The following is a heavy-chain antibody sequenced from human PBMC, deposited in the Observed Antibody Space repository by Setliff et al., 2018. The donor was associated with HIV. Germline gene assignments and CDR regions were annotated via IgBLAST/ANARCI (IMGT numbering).Heavy chain of an antibody. D-gene: IGHD6-13*01. V-gene: IGHV4-59*08. J-gene: IGHJ5*02. CDR1: GGSMSTYY. Sequence: PSETLSLTCTVSGGSMSTYYWSWIRQPPGKGLELIGYIYYTGTTNYNPSLKSRVSISLDTSQNHFSLKLTSVTAADTAVYYWVRHITGGLAAPVWFDPWGQGTLVTVSS. CDR3: VRHITGGLAAPVWFDP. CDR2: IYYTGTT.